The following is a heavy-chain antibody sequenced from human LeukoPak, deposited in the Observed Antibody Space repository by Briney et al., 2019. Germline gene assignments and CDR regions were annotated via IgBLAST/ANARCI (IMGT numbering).Heavy chain of an antibody. CDR1: GFTVNSNY. J-gene: IGHJ3*02. V-gene: IGHV3-23*01. Sequence: GVSLRLSCAASGFTVNSNYMSWVRQAPGKGLEWVSAISGSGGSTYYADSVKGRFTISRDNSKNTLYLQMNSLRAEDTAVYYCAKDFERGAFFDIWGQGTMVTVSS. CDR2: ISGSGGST. D-gene: IGHD1-26*01. CDR3: AKDFERGAFFDI.